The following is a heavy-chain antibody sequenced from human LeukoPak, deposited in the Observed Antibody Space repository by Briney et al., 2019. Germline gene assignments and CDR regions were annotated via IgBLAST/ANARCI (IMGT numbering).Heavy chain of an antibody. J-gene: IGHJ5*01. CDR1: GFTFSAYG. CDR3: AKNRIPTSITPDS. D-gene: IGHD2-2*02. Sequence: GGSLRLSCAASGFTFSAYGMHWLRQAPGKGLEWVAVIPYDSSNKYYTDSVQGRFTISRDNPKNTLYLQMNSLRADDTAVYYCAKNRIPTSITPDSWGQGTLVTVSS. CDR2: IPYDSSNK. V-gene: IGHV3-30*18.